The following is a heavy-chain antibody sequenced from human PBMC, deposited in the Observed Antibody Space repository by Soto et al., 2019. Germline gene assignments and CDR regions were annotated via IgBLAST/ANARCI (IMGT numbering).Heavy chain of an antibody. CDR2: ITGDTLEA. CDR1: GYTLNRYA. J-gene: IGHJ4*02. CDR3: ARDRTTGH. V-gene: IGHV1-18*01. Sequence: QVHLVQSGAEVRKPAASVTVSCKASGYTLNRYAISLLLQAPVQGPEWMGWITGDTLEASYARKFQGRVTLTRNTSTSTVSMELRSLRDDATAVYYCARDRTTGHWCQGTLVTVSS.